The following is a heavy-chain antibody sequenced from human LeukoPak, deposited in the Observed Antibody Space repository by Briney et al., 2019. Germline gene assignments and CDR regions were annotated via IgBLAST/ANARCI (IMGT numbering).Heavy chain of an antibody. CDR2: IYYSGST. D-gene: IGHD4-23*01. J-gene: IGHJ4*02. CDR3: ARAPYGGNSAVDY. Sequence: SETLSLTCTVSGGSISSYYWSWIRQPPGKGLEWIGYIYYSGSTNYNPSLKSRLTISVDTSKNQFSLKLSSVTAADTAVYYCARAPYGGNSAVDYWGQGTLVTVSS. V-gene: IGHV4-59*01. CDR1: GGSISSYY.